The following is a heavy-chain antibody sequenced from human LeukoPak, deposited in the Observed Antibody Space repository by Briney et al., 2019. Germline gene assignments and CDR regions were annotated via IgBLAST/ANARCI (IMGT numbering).Heavy chain of an antibody. V-gene: IGHV1-46*01. J-gene: IGHJ4*02. Sequence: GASVKLSCKTSGYTFTTYYMHWVRQAPGQGLEWMGIINPGGGSTSYAQRFQGRVTMTRDTSTSTVYMELSSLTSEDTAVYYCASHPQGYSGYLYWGQGTLVTVSS. CDR2: INPGGGST. CDR3: ASHPQGYSGYLY. CDR1: GYTFTTYY. D-gene: IGHD5-12*01.